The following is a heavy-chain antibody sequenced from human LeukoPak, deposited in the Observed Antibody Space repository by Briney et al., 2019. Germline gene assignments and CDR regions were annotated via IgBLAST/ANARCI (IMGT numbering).Heavy chain of an antibody. J-gene: IGHJ5*02. V-gene: IGHV3-48*04. D-gene: IGHD6-19*01. Sequence: GGSLRLSCAASGFTFSSHAMSWVRQAPGKGLEWVSYISSSSSTIYYADSVKGRFTISRDNAKNSLYLQMNSLRAEDTAVYYCARDAVARRKGWFDPWGQGTLVTVSS. CDR2: ISSSSSTI. CDR3: ARDAVARRKGWFDP. CDR1: GFTFSSHA.